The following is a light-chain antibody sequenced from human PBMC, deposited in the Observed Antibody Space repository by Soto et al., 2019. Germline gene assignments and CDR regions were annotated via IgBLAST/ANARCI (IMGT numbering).Light chain of an antibody. Sequence: DIQMTQSPSTLSASVGDRFTITCRSSQSISSWLAWYQQKPGKAPKLLIYDASSLESGVPSRFSGSGSGTDFTLTISRLEPEDFALYYCQHYVERSPITFGQGTRLEIK. J-gene: IGKJ5*01. CDR2: DAS. V-gene: IGKV1-5*01. CDR3: QHYVERSPIT. CDR1: QSISSW.